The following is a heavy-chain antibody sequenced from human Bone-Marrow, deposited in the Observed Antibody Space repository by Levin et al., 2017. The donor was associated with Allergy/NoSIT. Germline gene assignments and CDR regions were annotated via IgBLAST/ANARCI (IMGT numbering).Heavy chain of an antibody. V-gene: IGHV4-59*01. Sequence: PSETLSLTCTVSGGSITTYYWSWIRQSPGKGLEWVGYVRAGGSTNYNPSLHGRVTISLDTSRNQFSLTLTSVTAADTAVYFCASRTGTRGYFDYWGRGNLVAVSS. CDR1: GGSITTYY. CDR2: VRAGGST. D-gene: IGHD1-7*01. CDR3: ASRTGTRGYFDY. J-gene: IGHJ4*02.